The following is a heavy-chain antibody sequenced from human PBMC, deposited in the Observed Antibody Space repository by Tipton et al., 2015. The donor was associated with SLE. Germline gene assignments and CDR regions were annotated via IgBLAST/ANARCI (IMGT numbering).Heavy chain of an antibody. J-gene: IGHJ3*02. CDR2: IYYSGST. D-gene: IGHD6-13*01. Sequence: TLSLTCTVSGGSISSHYWSWIRQPPGKGLEWIGYIYYSGSTNYNPSLKSRVTISVDTSKNQFSLKLSSVTAADTAVYYCARGDHSSSWYGAFDIWGQGTMVTVSS. V-gene: IGHV4-59*11. CDR1: GGSISSHY. CDR3: ARGDHSSSWYGAFDI.